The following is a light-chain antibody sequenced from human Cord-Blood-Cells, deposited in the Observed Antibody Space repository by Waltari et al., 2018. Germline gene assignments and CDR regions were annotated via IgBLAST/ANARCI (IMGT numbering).Light chain of an antibody. CDR2: DVS. CDR1: SSDVGGYTY. V-gene: IGLV2-14*03. CDR3: SSYTSSSVV. J-gene: IGLJ2*01. Sequence: QSALTQPASVSGSPGHSLTISCTGTSSDVGGYTYVPWYQHHPGKPPKLMIYDVSKRPSGVSNRFSGSKSGNTASLTISGLQAEDEADYYCSSYTSSSVVFGGGTKLTVL.